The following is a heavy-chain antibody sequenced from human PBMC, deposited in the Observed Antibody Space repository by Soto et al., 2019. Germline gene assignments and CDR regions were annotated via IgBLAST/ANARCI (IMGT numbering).Heavy chain of an antibody. V-gene: IGHV4-39*01. D-gene: IGHD3-3*02. CDR1: GDSIISSDFY. Sequence: SETLSLTCTVSGDSIISSDFYWGWFRHPPGKGLEWIGSIFYLGSSYYNPSLKSRVTMSVDASKNQFSLRLRSVTAADTALYFCARHSLAIRKNNWFDPWGQGILVTFSS. CDR3: ARHSLAIRKNNWFDP. CDR2: IFYLGSS. J-gene: IGHJ5*02.